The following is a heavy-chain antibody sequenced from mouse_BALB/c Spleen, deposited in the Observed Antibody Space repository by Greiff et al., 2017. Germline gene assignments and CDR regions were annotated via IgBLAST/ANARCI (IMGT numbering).Heavy chain of an antibody. CDR2: IRNKANGYTT. V-gene: IGHV7-3*02. J-gene: IGHJ3*01. D-gene: IGHD1-2*01. CDR3: ARDTATTWFAY. Sequence: LVESGGGLVQPGGSLRLSCATSGFTFTDYYMSWVRQPPGKALEWLGFIRNKANGYTTEYSASVKGRFTISRDNSQSILYLQMNTLRAEDSATYYCARDTATTWFAYWGQGTLVTVSA. CDR1: GFTFTDYY.